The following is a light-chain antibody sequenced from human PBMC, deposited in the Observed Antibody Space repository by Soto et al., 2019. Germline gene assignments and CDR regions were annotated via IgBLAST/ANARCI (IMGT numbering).Light chain of an antibody. J-gene: IGLJ1*01. CDR2: DVS. Sequence: QSALTQPASVSGSPGQSITISCPGTSSDGGGSDFVSWYQQYPGKAPRLMIYDVSNRPSGVSNRFSGSKSGNTASLTTSGLQAEDEAVYYCISYTINTFYVFGTG. V-gene: IGLV2-14*03. CDR1: SSDGGGSDF. CDR3: ISYTINTFYV.